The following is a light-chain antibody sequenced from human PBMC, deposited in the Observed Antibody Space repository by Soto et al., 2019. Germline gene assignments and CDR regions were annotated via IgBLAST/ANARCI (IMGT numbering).Light chain of an antibody. V-gene: IGLV2-14*03. J-gene: IGLJ3*02. Sequence: QSVLTQPASVSGSPGQSITISCTGTSSDVGGYNYISWFQQHPGKAPKLMIYDVSDRPSGVSNRFSGSKSGNTASLTISGLQAEDEADYHCSSYTSSITQVFGGGTKLTVL. CDR1: SSDVGGYNY. CDR3: SSYTSSITQV. CDR2: DVS.